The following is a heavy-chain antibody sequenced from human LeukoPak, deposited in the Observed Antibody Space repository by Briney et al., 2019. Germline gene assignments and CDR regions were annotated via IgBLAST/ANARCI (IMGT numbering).Heavy chain of an antibody. CDR1: GFTFSSYS. J-gene: IGHJ4*02. V-gene: IGHV3-21*01. CDR2: ISSSSSYI. D-gene: IGHD4-11*01. CDR3: ARDKITYSNYSPPDY. Sequence: PGGSLRLSCAASGFTFSSYSMNWVRQAPGKGLDRVSSISSSSSYIYYADSVKGRFTISRDNAKNSLYLQMNSLRAEDTAVYYCARDKITYSNYSPPDYWGQGTLVTVSS.